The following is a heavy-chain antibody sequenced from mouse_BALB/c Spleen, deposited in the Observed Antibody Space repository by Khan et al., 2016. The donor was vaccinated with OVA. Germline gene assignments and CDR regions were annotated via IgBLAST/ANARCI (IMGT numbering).Heavy chain of an antibody. V-gene: IGHV1S81*02. J-gene: IGHJ3*01. D-gene: IGHD1-1*02. CDR2: INPSNGGT. CDR1: GYTFTSYY. CDR3: TSSGCGTCAY. Sequence: QVQLKESGAELVKPGASVRLSCKASGYTFTSYYLYWVKQRPGQGLEWIGDINPSNGGTNFNERFKSKATLTVDKSSSTAYMQLSSLTSEDSAVYYCTSSGCGTCAYWGQGTLVTVAA.